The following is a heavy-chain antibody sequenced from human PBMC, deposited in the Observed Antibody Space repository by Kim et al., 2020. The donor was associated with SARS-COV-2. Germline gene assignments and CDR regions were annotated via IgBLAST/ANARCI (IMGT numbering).Heavy chain of an antibody. D-gene: IGHD7-27*01. V-gene: IGHV4-59*01. J-gene: IGHJ4*02. Sequence: SETLSLTCTVSTGSSSSYYWAWIRQPPGKGLEWIGSVHYTGSTTYNPSLDSRVTISMDTSQNELSLKLISVTAADTAPYYCARAVVTGDRGRGCFDNWAQGTLVTVSS. CDR2: VHYTGST. CDR1: TGSSSSYY. CDR3: ARAVVTGDRGRGCFDN.